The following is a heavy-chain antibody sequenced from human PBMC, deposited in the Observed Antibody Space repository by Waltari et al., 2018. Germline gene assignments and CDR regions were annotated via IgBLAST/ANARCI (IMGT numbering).Heavy chain of an antibody. Sequence: QVQLVESGGGLVKPGGSLRLPCAAFGFTLSDYYMTWIRQAPGKGLEWVSYIGSSGRTIYYADSGSDRFIISRDNAKNSVFLQMNSLRADDTAVYYCGRSWGAVDYWGQGTLVTVSS. V-gene: IGHV3-11*01. CDR1: GFTLSDYY. D-gene: IGHD1-26*01. CDR3: GRSWGAVDY. CDR2: IGSSGRTI. J-gene: IGHJ4*02.